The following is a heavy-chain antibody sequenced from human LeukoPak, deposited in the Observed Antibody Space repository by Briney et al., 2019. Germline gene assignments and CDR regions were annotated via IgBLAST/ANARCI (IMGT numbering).Heavy chain of an antibody. J-gene: IGHJ4*02. CDR1: GGSISSNHW. CDR2: IYHSGST. V-gene: IGHV4-4*02. CDR3: ARKAEGHISRIFDY. Sequence: SGTLSLTCAVSGGSISSNHWRSWVRQPPGKGLEGMGEIYHSGSTNYNPSLKSRVTIAVDNSKNKFSLKLTAVTAADTAVYYCARKAEGHISRIFDYWGQGTLVTVSS.